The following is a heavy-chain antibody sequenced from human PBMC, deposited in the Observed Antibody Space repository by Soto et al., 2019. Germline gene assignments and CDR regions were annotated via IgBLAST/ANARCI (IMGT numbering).Heavy chain of an antibody. CDR3: ARHGRDGYNSDGMDV. J-gene: IGHJ6*02. CDR1: GYSFTSYW. Sequence: GESLKISCQGSGYSFTSYWNGWVRQMPGKGLEWMGIIYPGDSDTRYSPSFQGQVTISADESISTAYLQWSSLKASDTAMYYCARHGRDGYNSDGMDVWGQGTTVTVSS. V-gene: IGHV5-51*01. CDR2: IYPGDSDT. D-gene: IGHD5-12*01.